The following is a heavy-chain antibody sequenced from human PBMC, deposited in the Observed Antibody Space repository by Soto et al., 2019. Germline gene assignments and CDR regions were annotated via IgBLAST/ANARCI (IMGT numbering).Heavy chain of an antibody. V-gene: IGHV1-69*06. CDR3: ARGGDGYYQAYKYYFDY. CDR1: VGTFSSYT. D-gene: IGHD1-26*01. Sequence: QVQLVQSGAEVKKPGSSVKVSCRASVGTFSSYTISWVRQSPGQGREWMGGIIPMFGTTRYAQKFQGRVTSTPEKSTNTAYMERRSLRFEDTAVYYCARGGDGYYQAYKYYFDYWGHGTLVTVSS. CDR2: IIPMFGTT. J-gene: IGHJ4*01.